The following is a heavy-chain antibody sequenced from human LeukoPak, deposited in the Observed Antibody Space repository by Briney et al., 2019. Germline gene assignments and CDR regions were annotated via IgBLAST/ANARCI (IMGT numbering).Heavy chain of an antibody. D-gene: IGHD5-12*01. CDR3: ARNGYSGYDRLNWFDP. CDR2: ISSGSTYT. V-gene: IGHV3-11*03. Sequence: GGSLRLSCAASGFTFSDYYMTWIRQAPGKGLEWVSSISSGSTYTNYADSVKGRFTISRGNAKNSLYLQMNSLRVEDTAVYYCARNGYSGYDRLNWFDPWGQGTLVTVSS. J-gene: IGHJ5*02. CDR1: GFTFSDYY.